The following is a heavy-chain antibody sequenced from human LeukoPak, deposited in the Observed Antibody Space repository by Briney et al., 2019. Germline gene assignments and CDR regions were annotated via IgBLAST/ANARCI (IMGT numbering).Heavy chain of an antibody. V-gene: IGHV4-59*01. D-gene: IGHD3-22*01. CDR3: ARDIDSSGYQRSHYWYFDL. CDR2: IYYSGST. J-gene: IGHJ2*01. CDR1: GGSISSYY. Sequence: PSETLSLTCTVSGGSISSYYWSWIRQPPGKGLEWIGYIYYSGSTNYNPSLKSRVTISVDTSKNQFSLKLSSVTAADTAVYYCARDIDSSGYQRSHYWYFDLWGRGTLVTVSS.